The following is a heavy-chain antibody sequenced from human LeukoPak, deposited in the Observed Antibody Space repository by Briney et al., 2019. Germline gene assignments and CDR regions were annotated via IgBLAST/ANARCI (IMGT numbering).Heavy chain of an antibody. V-gene: IGHV4-61*02. D-gene: IGHD2-15*01. Sequence: SETLSLTCTVSSGSISSGSYYWSWIRQPAGKGLERIGRIFTSGGTNYNPSLKSRVTVSVDTSKNQFSLKLNSVTAADAAVYYCAREESGYCDGGSCPYYFDYWGQGTLVTVSS. CDR2: IFTSGGT. CDR3: AREESGYCDGGSCPYYFDY. J-gene: IGHJ4*02. CDR1: SGSISSGSYY.